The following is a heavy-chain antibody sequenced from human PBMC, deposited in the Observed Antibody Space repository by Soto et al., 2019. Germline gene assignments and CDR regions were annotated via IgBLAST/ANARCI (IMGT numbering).Heavy chain of an antibody. J-gene: IGHJ3*02. CDR3: ARTTLSDAFDI. Sequence: QVQLQESGPGLVKPSETLSLTCTVSGGSISSYYWSWIRQPPGKGLEWIGYIYYSGSTNYNPSLKSRVTIAVDTSKNQFPLKLSSVTAADTAVYYCARTTLSDAFDIWGQGTMVTVSS. CDR1: GGSISSYY. V-gene: IGHV4-59*01. CDR2: IYYSGST.